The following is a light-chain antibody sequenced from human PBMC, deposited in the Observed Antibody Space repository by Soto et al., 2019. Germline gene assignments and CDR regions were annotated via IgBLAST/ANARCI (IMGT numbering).Light chain of an antibody. V-gene: IGLV2-14*01. CDR1: SSDVGGYNY. CDR3: CSYTSSTSLVL. CDR2: DVN. J-gene: IGLJ2*01. Sequence: QSALTQPASVSGSPGKSITISCTGTSSDVGGYNYVSWYQQKPGTAPKVMIYDVNNRPSGVSNRFSGSKSGNTASLTISGLQAEDEADYYCCSYTSSTSLVLFGGGTKVTVL.